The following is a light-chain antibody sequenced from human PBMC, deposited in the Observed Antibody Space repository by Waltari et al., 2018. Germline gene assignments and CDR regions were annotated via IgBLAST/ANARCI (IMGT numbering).Light chain of an antibody. V-gene: IGKV3-11*01. CDR2: DAY. CDR1: QGVSGY. Sequence: EIVLTQSPATLSLSPGERATLPCRASQGVSGYLAWYQQKPGQAPRLLIYDAYKRAPGIPARFSGSESGTDFTLTINSLEPEDLAIYYCQQRSNWPLTFGGGTRVEIK. CDR3: QQRSNWPLT. J-gene: IGKJ4*01.